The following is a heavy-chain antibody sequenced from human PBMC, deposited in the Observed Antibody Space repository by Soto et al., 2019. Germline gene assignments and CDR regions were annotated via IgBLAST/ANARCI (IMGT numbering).Heavy chain of an antibody. CDR3: ARHSDKYVSSWYGLGY. CDR2: ISHSGTT. Sequence: QLQLQESGPGLVKPSEPLSLTCTVSGDSFTIDSYYWAWIRQPPGKELEWLGTISHSGTTFHNPSLKSRLTMSVDTSKNQFSLNLSSVTAADTALYYCARHSDKYVSSWYGLGYWGQGTLVTVSS. V-gene: IGHV4-39*01. CDR1: GDSFTIDSYY. D-gene: IGHD6-13*01. J-gene: IGHJ4*02.